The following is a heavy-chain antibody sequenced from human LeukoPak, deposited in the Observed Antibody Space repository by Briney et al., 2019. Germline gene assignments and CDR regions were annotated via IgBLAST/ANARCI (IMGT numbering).Heavy chain of an antibody. D-gene: IGHD3-3*01. Sequence: GGSLRLSCAASGFVFRNYFMSWDRQAPGKGLEWVASIKNDGSEKYYVDSVRGRYTISRDNTKNSLYLQLSSLRAEDTAVYYCATDRGWRTSGYYLYYFEYWGQGTLVTFSS. CDR2: IKNDGSEK. CDR3: ATDRGWRTSGYYLYYFEY. V-gene: IGHV3-7*01. CDR1: GFVFRNYF. J-gene: IGHJ4*02.